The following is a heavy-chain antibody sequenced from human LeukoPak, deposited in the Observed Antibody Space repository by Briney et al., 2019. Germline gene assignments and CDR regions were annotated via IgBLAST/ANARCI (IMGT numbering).Heavy chain of an antibody. CDR3: AKDQEGPSYGLFDY. CDR2: IYNSGTT. Sequence: PGGSLRLSCAASGFSVSSNYMSWVRQAPGKGLEWVAVIYNSGTTKYADSVKGRFTIARDSSKNTLYLQMNSLRAEDTAVYYCAKDQEGPSYGLFDYWGQGTLVSVSP. J-gene: IGHJ4*02. CDR1: GFSVSSNY. D-gene: IGHD5-18*01. V-gene: IGHV3-53*01.